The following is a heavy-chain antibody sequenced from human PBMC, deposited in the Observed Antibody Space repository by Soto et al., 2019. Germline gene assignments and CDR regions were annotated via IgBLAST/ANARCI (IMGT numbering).Heavy chain of an antibody. CDR1: GNSFTSYW. Sequence: GESLKISCKGSGNSFTSYWISWVRQMPGKGLEWMGRIDPSDSYTNYSPSFQGHVTISADKSISTAYLQWSSLKASDTAMYYCAREGYDILTGYYKTYYYYGMDVWGQGTTVTVSS. V-gene: IGHV5-10-1*01. CDR2: IDPSDSYT. D-gene: IGHD3-9*01. J-gene: IGHJ6*02. CDR3: AREGYDILTGYYKTYYYYGMDV.